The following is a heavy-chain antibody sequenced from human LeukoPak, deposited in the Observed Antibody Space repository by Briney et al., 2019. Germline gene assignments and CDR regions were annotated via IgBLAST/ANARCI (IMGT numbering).Heavy chain of an antibody. CDR1: GGTFSSYA. J-gene: IGHJ5*02. V-gene: IGHV1-69*04. CDR2: IIPIFGIA. CDR3: ATGWELLRGNWFDP. D-gene: IGHD1-26*01. Sequence: GASVKVSCKASGGTFSSYAISWVRHAPGQGLEWMGRIIPIFGIANYAQKFQGRVTMTEDTSTDTAYMELSSLRSEDTAVYYCATGWELLRGNWFDPWGQGTLVTVSS.